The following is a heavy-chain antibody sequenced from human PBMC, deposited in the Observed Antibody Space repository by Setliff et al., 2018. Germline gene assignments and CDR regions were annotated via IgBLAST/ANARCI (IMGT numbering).Heavy chain of an antibody. CDR2: IYPRDSDT. Sequence: PGESLTISCKGSGYSFTNYWIGWVRQMPGKGLEWMGIIYPRDSDTRYSPSFQGQVTISADKSISTVYLHWSSLKASDTAMYYCARSPLSGGADYWGQGTRVTVS. D-gene: IGHD1-26*01. CDR1: GYSFTNYW. J-gene: IGHJ4*02. V-gene: IGHV5-51*01. CDR3: ARSPLSGGADY.